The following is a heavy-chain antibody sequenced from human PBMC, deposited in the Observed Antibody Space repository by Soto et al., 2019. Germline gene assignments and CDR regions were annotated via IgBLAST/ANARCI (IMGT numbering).Heavy chain of an antibody. J-gene: IGHJ4*02. CDR2: ISYDGSNK. CDR1: GFTFSSYG. CDR3: AKLAGNYYDSSGPDLDY. D-gene: IGHD3-22*01. V-gene: IGHV3-30*18. Sequence: PGGSLRLSCAASGFTFSSYGMHWVRQAPGKGLEWVAVISYDGSNKYYADSVKGRFTISRDNSKNTLYLQMNSLRAEDTAVYYCAKLAGNYYDSSGPDLDYWGQGTLVTVSS.